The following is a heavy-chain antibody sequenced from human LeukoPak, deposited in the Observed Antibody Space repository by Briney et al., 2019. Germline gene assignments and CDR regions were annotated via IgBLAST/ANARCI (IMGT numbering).Heavy chain of an antibody. CDR1: GFTFSSYG. V-gene: IGHV3-30*02. D-gene: IGHD2-15*01. CDR2: IRYDGSNK. Sequence: GGSLRLSCAASGFTFSSYGMHWVRQAPGKGLEWVAFIRYDGSNKYYADSVKGRFTISRDNSKNTLYLQMNSLRAEDTAVYYCASGYCSGGSCFGYYYMDVWGKGTTVTVSS. CDR3: ASGYCSGGSCFGYYYMDV. J-gene: IGHJ6*03.